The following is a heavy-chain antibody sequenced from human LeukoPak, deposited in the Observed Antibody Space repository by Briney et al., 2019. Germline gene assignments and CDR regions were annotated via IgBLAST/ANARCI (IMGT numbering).Heavy chain of an antibody. Sequence: PGGSLRLSCAASGFTVSSNEMSWVRQAPGKGLEWVSVIYSGGSTYYADSVKGRFTISIDNSKNTLYLQMNSLRAEDTAVYYCARERIVGATRGPDYWGQGTLVTVSS. D-gene: IGHD1-26*01. CDR3: ARERIVGATRGPDY. V-gene: IGHV3-53*01. CDR2: IYSGGST. CDR1: GFTVSSNE. J-gene: IGHJ4*02.